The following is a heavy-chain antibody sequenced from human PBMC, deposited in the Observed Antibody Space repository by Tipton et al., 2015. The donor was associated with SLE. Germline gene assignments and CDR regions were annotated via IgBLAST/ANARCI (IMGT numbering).Heavy chain of an antibody. Sequence: TLSLTCSVSGGSISSYFWTWIRQPPGKGLEWIGDVYYGGRTYNNPSLKSRVTISVDTTKNRFPLKLSSVTAADTAVYYCARGPRVGDYYYYYYMDVWGKGTTVTVSS. CDR3: ARGPRVGDYYYYYYMDV. D-gene: IGHD1-26*01. J-gene: IGHJ6*03. CDR2: VYYGGRT. V-gene: IGHV4-59*12. CDR1: GGSISSYF.